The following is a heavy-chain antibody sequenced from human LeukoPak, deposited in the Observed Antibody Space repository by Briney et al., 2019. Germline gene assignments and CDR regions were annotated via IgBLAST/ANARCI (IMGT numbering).Heavy chain of an antibody. CDR3: ARRVASANDAFDI. J-gene: IGHJ3*02. CDR2: ISSGSTYI. D-gene: IGHD6-13*01. V-gene: IGHV3-21*01. Sequence: GGSLRLSCAASGFTVSSYSMNWVRQAQGKGLEWDSSISSGSTYIYYGDSLKGRFTISRDNAKNSLYLQMNSLRAEDTAVYYCARRVASANDAFDIWGQGTMVTVSS. CDR1: GFTVSSYS.